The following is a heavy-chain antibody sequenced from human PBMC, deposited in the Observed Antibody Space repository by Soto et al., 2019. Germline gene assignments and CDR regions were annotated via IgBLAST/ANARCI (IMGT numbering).Heavy chain of an antibody. CDR1: GFTVSSTY. CDR2: IFSSGES. CDR3: ARGGIGMVRTFDH. V-gene: IGHV3-53*01. D-gene: IGHD3-10*01. J-gene: IGHJ4*02. Sequence: EVQLVESGGGLLQPGGSLRLSCAAFGFTVSSTYMSWVRQAPGKGLEWVSIIFSSGESFYADSVKGRFTISRDSSDNTVYLQMNSLKAEDTAVYYCARGGIGMVRTFDHWGQGTLVTVSS.